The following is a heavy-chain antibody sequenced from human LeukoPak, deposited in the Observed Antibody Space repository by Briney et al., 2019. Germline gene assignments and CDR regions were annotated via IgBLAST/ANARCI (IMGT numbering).Heavy chain of an antibody. Sequence: SETLSLTCTVSGGSISSYFWSWIRQPPGKGLEWIGFIYYSGSTNYNPSLKSRVTISVDTSKNQFSLRLSSTTAADTAVYYCARPGGCGSTSCFSHFDSWGQGTLVTVSS. D-gene: IGHD2-2*01. V-gene: IGHV4-59*08. CDR3: ARPGGCGSTSCFSHFDS. CDR1: GGSISSYF. CDR2: IYYSGST. J-gene: IGHJ4*02.